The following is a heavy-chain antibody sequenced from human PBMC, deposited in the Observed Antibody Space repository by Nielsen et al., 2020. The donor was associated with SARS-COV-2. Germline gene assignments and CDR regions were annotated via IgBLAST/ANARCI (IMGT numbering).Heavy chain of an antibody. J-gene: IGHJ5*02. V-gene: IGHV3-7*05. D-gene: IGHD3-16*01. CDR2: IKQDGTEK. Sequence: GESLKISCVVSGFTFSSYWMTWVRQAPGKGLEWVANIKQDGTEKYYGESVEGRFIISRDNAQNSVYLQMNSLRVEDTAVYYCARDLRVTSRWGRDGDPWGQGTLVTVSS. CDR3: ARDLRVTSRWGRDGDP. CDR1: GFTFSSYW.